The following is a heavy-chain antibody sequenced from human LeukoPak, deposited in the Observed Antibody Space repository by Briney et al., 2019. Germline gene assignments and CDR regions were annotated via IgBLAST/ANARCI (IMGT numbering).Heavy chain of an antibody. J-gene: IGHJ4*02. D-gene: IGHD5-18*01. CDR1: GFGVSNNY. CDR3: ARGFAPAYNFGVFDG. V-gene: IGHV3-53*01. Sequence: GGSLRLSCAASGFGVSNNYMIWVRQAPGKGLEWVSLLYTGGETNYADSVKGRFTISRDNSKNTVSLQMNSLRAEDTAVYYCARGFAPAYNFGVFDGWGRGTLVTVSS. CDR2: LYTGGET.